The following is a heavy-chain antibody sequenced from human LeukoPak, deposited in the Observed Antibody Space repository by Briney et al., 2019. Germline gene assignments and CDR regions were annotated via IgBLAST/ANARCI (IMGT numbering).Heavy chain of an antibody. J-gene: IGHJ4*02. CDR1: GFTFSSYW. CDR3: ARATSTMVRGVINY. Sequence: PGGSLRLSCAASGFTFSSYWMHWVRQAPGKGLVWVSRINSDGSSTSYADSVKGRFTISRDNAKNTLYLQMNSLRAEDTAVYYCARATSTMVRGVINYWGQGTLVTVSS. CDR2: INSDGSST. V-gene: IGHV3-74*01. D-gene: IGHD3-10*01.